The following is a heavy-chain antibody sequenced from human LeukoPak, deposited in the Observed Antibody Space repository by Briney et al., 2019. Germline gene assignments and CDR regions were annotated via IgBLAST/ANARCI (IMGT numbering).Heavy chain of an antibody. CDR2: ITSSSSTI. Sequence: GGSLRLSCAASGFTFSSYSLNWVRQAPGKGLEWVSYITSSSSTIYYADSVKGRFTISRDNAKNSLFLQMNSLRAEDTAVYYCAAKYGSGSYDYWGQGTLVTVSS. V-gene: IGHV3-48*01. CDR3: AAKYGSGSYDY. J-gene: IGHJ4*02. D-gene: IGHD3-10*01. CDR1: GFTFSSYS.